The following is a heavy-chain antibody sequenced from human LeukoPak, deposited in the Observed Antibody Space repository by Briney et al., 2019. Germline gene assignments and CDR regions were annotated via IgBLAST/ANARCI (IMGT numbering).Heavy chain of an antibody. CDR3: ARDLGVRGVIAYYYYMDV. CDR2: IKQDGSEK. Sequence: GGSLRLSCAASGFTFSSYWMSWVRQAPGKGLEWVANIKQDGSEKYYVDSVKGRFTISRDNAKNSLYLQMNSLRAEDTAVYYCARDLGVRGVIAYYYYMDVWGKGTTVTISS. V-gene: IGHV3-7*01. J-gene: IGHJ6*03. CDR1: GFTFSSYW. D-gene: IGHD3-10*01.